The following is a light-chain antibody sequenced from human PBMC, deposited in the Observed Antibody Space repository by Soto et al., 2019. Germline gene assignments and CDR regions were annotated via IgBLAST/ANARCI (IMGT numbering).Light chain of an antibody. V-gene: IGLV1-44*01. Sequence: QSVLTQPPSASGTPGQRVTISCSGSTSNIESNNVNWYLQLPGTAPKLLMYGNNNRPSGVPDRFSGSKSGTSASLAITGLQAEDEADYYCQSYDNSLSGYVFGTGTKLTVL. J-gene: IGLJ1*01. CDR2: GNN. CDR3: QSYDNSLSGYV. CDR1: TSNIESNN.